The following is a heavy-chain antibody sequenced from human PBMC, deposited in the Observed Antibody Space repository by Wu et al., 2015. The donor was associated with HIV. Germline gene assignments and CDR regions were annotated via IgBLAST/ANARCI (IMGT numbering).Heavy chain of an antibody. CDR2: INANSGRT. J-gene: IGHJ5*02. V-gene: IGHV1-2*02. CDR3: ARGDRFYDILTGYSKNWFDP. D-gene: IGHD3-9*01. Sequence: QVQLVQSGAEIEEAWGLSEGLLHGFWIHLHRYNVHWVRQVPGQGLEWMGNINANSGRTKYAENFQGRVAMTRDTSVNTVYMELKTLRYDDTAVYFCARGDRFYDILTGYSKNWFDPWGQGTLVSVSS. CDR1: IHLHRYN.